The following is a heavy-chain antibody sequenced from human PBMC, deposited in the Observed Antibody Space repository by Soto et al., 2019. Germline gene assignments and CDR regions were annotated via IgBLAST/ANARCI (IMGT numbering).Heavy chain of an antibody. J-gene: IGHJ6*02. Sequence: QVQLVESGGGLVKPGGSLRLSCAASGLTFSDCYMNWIRQAPGKGLEWVSYISSSGSSINYAGSVKGRFTISRDNAKNSLYLQMNSLRAEDTAMYYCAIVRFGEWGYAMDVWGQGTTVIVSS. CDR3: AIVRFGEWGYAMDV. D-gene: IGHD3-10*01. CDR1: GLTFSDCY. CDR2: ISSSGSSI. V-gene: IGHV3-11*01.